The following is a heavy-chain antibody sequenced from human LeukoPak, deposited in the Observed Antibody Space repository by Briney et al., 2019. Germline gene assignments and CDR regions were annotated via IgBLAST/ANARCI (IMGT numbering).Heavy chain of an antibody. Sequence: PGGSLRLSCAASGFTLSSYNMNWVRQAPGKGLEWVSSISSSSSNIYYADSVKGRFTISRDNSKNTLYLQMNSLRAEDTAVYYCARAGYGDYALGYWGQGTLVTVSP. V-gene: IGHV3-21*01. CDR2: ISSSSSNI. CDR3: ARAGYGDYALGY. CDR1: GFTLSSYN. D-gene: IGHD4-17*01. J-gene: IGHJ4*02.